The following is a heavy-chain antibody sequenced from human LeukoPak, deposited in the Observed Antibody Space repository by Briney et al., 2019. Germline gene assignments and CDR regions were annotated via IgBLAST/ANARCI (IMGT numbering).Heavy chain of an antibody. D-gene: IGHD2-2*02. CDR3: ARTGYCSSTSCYKDYYYYMDV. Sequence: GASVKVSCKASGYTFTGYYMHWVRQAPGQGLEWMGGIIPIFGTANYAQKFQGRVTITADESTSTAYMELSSLRSEDTAVYYCARTGYCSSTSCYKDYYYYMDVWGKGPRSPSP. J-gene: IGHJ6*03. CDR2: IIPIFGTA. V-gene: IGHV1-69*13. CDR1: GYTFTGYY.